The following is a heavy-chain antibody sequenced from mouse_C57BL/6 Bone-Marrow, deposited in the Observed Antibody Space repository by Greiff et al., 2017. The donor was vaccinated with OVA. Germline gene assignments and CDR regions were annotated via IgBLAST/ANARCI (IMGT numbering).Heavy chain of an antibody. CDR3: VRHLWSFAY. CDR1: GFSFNTYA. V-gene: IGHV10-1*01. Sequence: EVKLVESGGGLVQPKGSLKLSCAASGFSFNTYAMNWVRQAPGKGLEWVARIRSKSNNYATYYADSVKDRFTISRDDSESMLYLQMNNLKTEDTAMYYCVRHLWSFAYWGQGTLVTVSA. J-gene: IGHJ3*01. CDR2: IRSKSNNYAT. D-gene: IGHD1-1*02.